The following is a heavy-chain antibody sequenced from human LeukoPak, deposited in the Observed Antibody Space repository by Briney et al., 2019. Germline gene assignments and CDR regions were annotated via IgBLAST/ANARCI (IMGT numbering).Heavy chain of an antibody. V-gene: IGHV4-34*01. Sequence: SETLSLTCAVYGGSFSGYYWSWIRQPPGKGLEWIGEINHSGSTNYNPSLKSRVTISVDKSKNQLSLKLSSVTAADTAVHYCARAVRVEQWLVRYYYYMDVWGKGTTVTVSS. CDR3: ARAVRVEQWLVRYYYYMDV. J-gene: IGHJ6*03. CDR2: INHSGST. CDR1: GGSFSGYY. D-gene: IGHD6-19*01.